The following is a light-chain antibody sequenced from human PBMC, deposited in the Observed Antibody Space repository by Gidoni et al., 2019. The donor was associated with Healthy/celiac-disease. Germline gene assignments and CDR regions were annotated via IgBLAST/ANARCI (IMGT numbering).Light chain of an antibody. Sequence: QSVLTQPPSASGPPGQRVTISCSGSSSNIGSNTVNCYQQLPGTAPKLLIYSNNQRPSGVPDRFSGSKSGTSASLAISGLQSEDEADYYCAAWDDSLNGHVVFGGGTKLTVL. CDR2: SNN. J-gene: IGLJ2*01. CDR3: AAWDDSLNGHVV. V-gene: IGLV1-44*01. CDR1: SSNIGSNT.